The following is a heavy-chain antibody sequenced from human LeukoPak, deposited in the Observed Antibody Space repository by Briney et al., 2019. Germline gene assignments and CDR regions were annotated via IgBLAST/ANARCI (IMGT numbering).Heavy chain of an antibody. J-gene: IGHJ6*03. CDR3: ARVGRDDFWSGFPYYYYYYMDV. CDR2: IIPIFGTA. D-gene: IGHD3-3*01. CDR1: GGTFSSYA. V-gene: IGHV1-69*05. Sequence: ASVKVSCKASGGTFSSYAISWVRQAPGQGLEWMGGIIPIFGTANYAQKFQGRVTITTDESTSTAYMELSSLRSEDTAVYYCARVGRDDFWSGFPYYYYYYMDVWGKGTTVTVSS.